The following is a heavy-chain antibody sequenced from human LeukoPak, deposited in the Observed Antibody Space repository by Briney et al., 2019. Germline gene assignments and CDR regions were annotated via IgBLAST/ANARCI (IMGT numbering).Heavy chain of an antibody. CDR2: INSVGSST. V-gene: IGHV3-74*01. CDR1: GFTVSSNY. CDR3: AGYSSSWYGGNFDY. Sequence: GGSLRLSCAASGFTVSSNYMSWVRQAPGKGLVWVSRINSVGSSTSYADSVKGRFTISRDNAKNTLYLQMNSLRDEDTAVYYCAGYSSSWYGGNFDYWGQGTLVTVSS. J-gene: IGHJ4*02. D-gene: IGHD6-13*01.